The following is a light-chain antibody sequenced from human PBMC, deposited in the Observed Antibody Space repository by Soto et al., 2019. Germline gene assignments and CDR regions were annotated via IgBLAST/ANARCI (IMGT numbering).Light chain of an antibody. CDR3: RQYGSSPIT. CDR1: QSVSRN. J-gene: IGKJ4*01. CDR2: DAS. V-gene: IGKV3-20*01. Sequence: EIVLTQSPATLCLSPGERATLSCRASQSVSRNLAWYQQKPGQAPRLLIYDASNRATGIPDRFSGSGSGTDFTLTISRLERVDFAVYYCRQYGSSPITFGGGTKVDIK.